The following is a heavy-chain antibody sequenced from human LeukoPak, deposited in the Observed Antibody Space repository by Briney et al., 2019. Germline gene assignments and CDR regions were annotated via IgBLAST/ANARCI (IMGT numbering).Heavy chain of an antibody. CDR2: ISSSSTYI. V-gene: IGHV3-21*01. D-gene: IGHD6-19*01. CDR1: GFIFSSYS. J-gene: IGHJ4*02. Sequence: GGSLRLSCAASGFIFSSYSMNWVRQAPGKGLEWVSSISSSSTYIYYADSVKGRFTISRDNAKNSLYLQMNSLRAEDTAEYYCAKDTVNSGSSYWGQGTLVTVSS. CDR3: AKDTVNSGSSY.